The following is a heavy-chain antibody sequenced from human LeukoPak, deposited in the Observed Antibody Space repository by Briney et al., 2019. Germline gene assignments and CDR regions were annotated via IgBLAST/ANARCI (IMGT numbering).Heavy chain of an antibody. J-gene: IGHJ4*02. CDR2: INPNSGGT. CDR1: GYTFTGYY. D-gene: IGHD3-22*01. CDR3: AREFSGYDSSGYYPLDY. V-gene: IGHV1-2*02. Sequence: ASVKVSCKASGYTFTGYYIHWVRQAPGQGLEWMGWINPNSGGTNYAQKLQGRVTMTTDTSTSTAYMELRSLRSDDTAVYYCAREFSGYDSSGYYPLDYWGQGTLVTVSS.